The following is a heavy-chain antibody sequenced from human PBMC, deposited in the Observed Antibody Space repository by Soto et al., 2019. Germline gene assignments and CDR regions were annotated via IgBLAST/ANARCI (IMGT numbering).Heavy chain of an antibody. J-gene: IGHJ5*02. CDR1: GFTFSLYW. CDR3: AKDAISGDGIWLMDS. D-gene: IGHD4-17*01. V-gene: IGHV3-23*01. Sequence: GGSLRLSCAASGFTFSLYWMSWVRQAPGKGLEWVSSLLRSGSSAYYADSVRGRFTISSDTSANSLYLQMDNLRAEDTAIYYCAKDAISGDGIWLMDSWGQGTVVT. CDR2: LLRSGSSA.